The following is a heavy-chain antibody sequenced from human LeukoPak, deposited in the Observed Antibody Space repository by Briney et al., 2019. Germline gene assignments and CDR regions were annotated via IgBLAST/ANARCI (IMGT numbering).Heavy chain of an antibody. V-gene: IGHV3-53*01. CDR1: GFTVSSNY. Sequence: GGSLRLSCAASGFTVSSNYMSWVRQAPGKGLEWVSVIYSGGSTYYTDSVKGRFTISRDNSKNTLYLQMNSLRAEDTAVYYCARVRSSSWYDYWGQGTLVTVSS. J-gene: IGHJ4*02. CDR3: ARVRSSSWYDY. D-gene: IGHD6-13*01. CDR2: IYSGGST.